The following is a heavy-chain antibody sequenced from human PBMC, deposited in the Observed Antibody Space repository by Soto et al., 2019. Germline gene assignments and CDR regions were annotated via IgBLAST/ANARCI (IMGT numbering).Heavy chain of an antibody. CDR2: IYHSGST. J-gene: IGHJ5*02. V-gene: IGHV4-4*02. Sequence: PLQTLSLTSAFSGCSSSSSNWWSWVRQPPGKGLEWIGEIYHSGSTNYNPSLKSRVTISVDKSKNQFSLKLSSVTAADTAVYYCARGDVAVAAPRYNWFDPWGQGTLVTVSS. CDR1: GCSSSSSNW. D-gene: IGHD6-19*01. CDR3: ARGDVAVAAPRYNWFDP.